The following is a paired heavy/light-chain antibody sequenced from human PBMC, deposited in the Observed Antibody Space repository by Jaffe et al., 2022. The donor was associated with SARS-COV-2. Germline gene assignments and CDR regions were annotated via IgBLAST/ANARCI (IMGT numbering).Heavy chain of an antibody. CDR2: VNTGNGNT. V-gene: IGHV1-3*04. Sequence: QVQLVQSGAEVKKPGASVKLSCKASGYTLTSYAMHWVRQAPGQRLEWMGWVNTGNGNTKYSQNFQGRVTITRDTSASTVYMELSSLKSEDTAVYFCGRGWLSGWLDPWGQGTLVTVSS. CDR3: GRGWLSGWLDP. CDR1: GYTLTSYA. D-gene: IGHD3-9*01. J-gene: IGHJ5*02.
Light chain of an antibody. CDR1: SSNIGSNT. CDR2: SND. V-gene: IGLV1-44*01. Sequence: QAVLTQPPSTSGTPGQRVTISCSGSSSNIGSNTVNWYQQVPGTAPKLLVFSNDHRPSGVPDRFSGSKSGTSASLAISGLQSEDEADYYCAAWDDGLNGAVFGGGTKLTVL. CDR3: AAWDDGLNGAV. J-gene: IGLJ3*02.